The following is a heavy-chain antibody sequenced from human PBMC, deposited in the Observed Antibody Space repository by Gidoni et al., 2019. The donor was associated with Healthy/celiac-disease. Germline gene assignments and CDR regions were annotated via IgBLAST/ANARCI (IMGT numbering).Heavy chain of an antibody. J-gene: IGHJ5*02. CDR1: GGSISSSSYY. CDR3: ARARFLVEVSGSFDP. D-gene: IGHD3-3*01. CDR2: IYYSGST. V-gene: IGHV4-39*07. Sequence: QLQLQESGPGLVKPSETLSLTCTVSGGSISSSSYYWGWTRQPPGKGLEWIGSIYYSGSTYYNPSLKSRVTISVDTSKNQFSLKLSSVTAADTAVYYCARARFLVEVSGSFDPWGQGTLVTVSS.